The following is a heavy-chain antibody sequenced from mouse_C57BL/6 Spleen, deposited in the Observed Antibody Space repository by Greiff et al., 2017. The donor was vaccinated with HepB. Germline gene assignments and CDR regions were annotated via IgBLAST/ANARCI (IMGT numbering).Heavy chain of an antibody. J-gene: IGHJ4*01. V-gene: IGHV5-12*01. CDR2: ISNGGGST. CDR3: ARQLIATVVATRVFYYAMDY. Sequence: EVQLVESGGGLVQPGGSLKLSCAASGFTFSDYYMYWVRQTPEKRLEWVAYISNGGGSTYYPDTVKGRFTISRDNAKNTLYLQMSRLKSEDTAMYYCARQLIATVVATRVFYYAMDYWGQGTSVTVSS. CDR1: GFTFSDYY. D-gene: IGHD1-1*01.